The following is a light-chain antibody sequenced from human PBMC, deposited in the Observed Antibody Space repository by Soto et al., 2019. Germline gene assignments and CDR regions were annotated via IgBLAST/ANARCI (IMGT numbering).Light chain of an antibody. J-gene: IGKJ4*01. CDR1: QSVSNY. V-gene: IGKV3-11*01. CDR2: DSS. CDR3: QQRRVWPLT. Sequence: VLTQSPAILSLSPGERATLSCRASQSVSNYLAWYQQRPGQAPRLLIYDSSNRATGVPARFNASGSGTNFTLTISILEPEDFAVYYCQQRRVWPLTFGGGTKVEIK.